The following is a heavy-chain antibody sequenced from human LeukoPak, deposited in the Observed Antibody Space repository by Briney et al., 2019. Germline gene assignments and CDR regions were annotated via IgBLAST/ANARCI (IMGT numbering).Heavy chain of an antibody. D-gene: IGHD3-3*01. CDR2: IYHSGST. Sequence: SETLSLTCAVSGYSISSGYYWGWIRQPPGKGLEWIGSIYHSGSTYYNPSLKSRVTISVDTSKNQFSLKLSSVTAADTAAYYCARPHAVDFWSGYSSWYFDLWGRGTLVTVSS. V-gene: IGHV4-38-2*01. CDR1: GYSISSGYY. J-gene: IGHJ2*01. CDR3: ARPHAVDFWSGYSSWYFDL.